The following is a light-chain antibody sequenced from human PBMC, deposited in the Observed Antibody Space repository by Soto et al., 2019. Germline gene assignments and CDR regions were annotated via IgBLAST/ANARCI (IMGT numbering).Light chain of an antibody. Sequence: ERVMTQSPATLSESPVQSCNLSWSSSQSVNHNVAWYQQKPGQAPRLLIYGARSRATGVPDRFSGSGTGTDFTLTISSLQAEDFGVYFCHQYNNWPPSNFGQGTRLEI. CDR1: QSVNHN. V-gene: IGKV3-15*01. J-gene: IGKJ5*01. CDR3: HQYNNWPPSN. CDR2: GAR.